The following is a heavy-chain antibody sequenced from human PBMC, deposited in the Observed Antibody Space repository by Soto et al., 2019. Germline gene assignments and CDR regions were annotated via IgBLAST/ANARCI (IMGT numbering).Heavy chain of an antibody. D-gene: IGHD3-10*01. CDR1: GFPFDDYA. CDR3: ANDMRAWGSGSYTCPVDY. CDR2: ISWISGGI. J-gene: IGHJ4*02. Sequence: DVHLVESGGGLVQPGRSLRLSCVASGFPFDDYAMHWVRQAPGKGLEWVSGISWISGGIGYADSVKGRFTISRDNAKNSLYLQMNSLRAEDTALYYCANDMRAWGSGSYTCPVDYWGQGTLVTVSS. V-gene: IGHV3-9*01.